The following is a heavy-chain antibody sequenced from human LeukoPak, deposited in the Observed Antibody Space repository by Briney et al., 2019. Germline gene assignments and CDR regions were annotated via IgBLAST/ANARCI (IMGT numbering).Heavy chain of an antibody. D-gene: IGHD2-2*01. V-gene: IGHV1-2*06. CDR1: GYTFTGYY. CDR2: INPNSGGT. CDR3: ALIQYCSSTSCSNRPFDY. J-gene: IGHJ4*02. Sequence: GASVKVSCKASGYTFTGYYMHWVRQAPGQGLEWMGRINPNSGGTNYAQKFQGRVTMTRDTSISTAYMELSRLRSGDTAVYYCALIQYCSSTSCSNRPFDYWGQGTLVTVSS.